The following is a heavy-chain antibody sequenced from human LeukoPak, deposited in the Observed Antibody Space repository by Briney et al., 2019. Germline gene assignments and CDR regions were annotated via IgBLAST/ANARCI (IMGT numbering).Heavy chain of an antibody. CDR2: ISSSGSTI. Sequence: GGSLRLSCAASGFTFSDYYMSWIRQAPGKGLEWVSYISSSGSTIYYADSVKGRFTISRDNAKNSLYLQMNSLRAEDTAVYYCARELPGLLTGYLGYYYYMDVWGKGTTVTISS. CDR1: GFTFSDYY. V-gene: IGHV3-11*01. D-gene: IGHD3-9*01. CDR3: ARELPGLLTGYLGYYYYMDV. J-gene: IGHJ6*03.